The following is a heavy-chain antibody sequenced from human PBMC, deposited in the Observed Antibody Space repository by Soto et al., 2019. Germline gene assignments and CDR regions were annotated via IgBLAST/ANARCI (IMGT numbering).Heavy chain of an antibody. Sequence: GGSLRLSCAASGFTFSSYCMSWVRQAPGKGLEWVSSISTGGSEIYYADSVKGRFTISRDNAKNSLYLQMNSLRAEDTAVYYCASDTREYCASSVSYSDAFDSWGQGTMVTVSS. J-gene: IGHJ3*02. CDR1: GFTFSSYC. CDR2: ISTGGSEI. D-gene: IGHD2-8*01. V-gene: IGHV3-21*01. CDR3: ASDTREYCASSVSYSDAFDS.